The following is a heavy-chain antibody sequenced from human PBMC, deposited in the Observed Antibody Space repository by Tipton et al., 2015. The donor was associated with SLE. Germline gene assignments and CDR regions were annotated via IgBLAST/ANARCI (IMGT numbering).Heavy chain of an antibody. CDR1: GGSISGYY. V-gene: IGHV4-59*12. Sequence: TLSLTCSVSGGSISGYYWSWIRQPPGKGLEWIGYIYSSGSTDYNPSLNSRVTISVDTSKNQFSLKLRPVTAADTAVYYCARGLFGWELPYWGQGTLVTVSS. CDR3: ARGLFGWELPY. J-gene: IGHJ4*02. D-gene: IGHD1-26*01. CDR2: IYSSGST.